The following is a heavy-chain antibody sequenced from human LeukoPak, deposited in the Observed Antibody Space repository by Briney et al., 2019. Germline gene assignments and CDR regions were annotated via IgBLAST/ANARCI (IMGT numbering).Heavy chain of an antibody. D-gene: IGHD7-27*01. CDR3: ARDFALTGDGPYYFDY. Sequence: AASVKVSCKASGYTFTGYYMHWVRQAPGQGLEWMGWINPNSGGTNYAQKFQGRVTMTRDTSISTAYMELSRLRSDDTAVYYCARDFALTGDGPYYFDYWGQGTLVTVSS. J-gene: IGHJ4*02. CDR1: GYTFTGYY. V-gene: IGHV1-2*02. CDR2: INPNSGGT.